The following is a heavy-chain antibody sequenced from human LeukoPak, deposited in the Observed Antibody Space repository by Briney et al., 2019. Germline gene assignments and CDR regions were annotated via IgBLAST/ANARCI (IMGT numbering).Heavy chain of an antibody. Sequence: SETLSLTCTVSGGSISRYYWSWIRQPPGKGLEWIGYIYYSGSTNYNPSLKSRVTISLDTSKNQFTLNLSSVTAADTAVYYCARHSVVGATTFDYWGQGTLVTVSS. J-gene: IGHJ4*02. D-gene: IGHD1-26*01. CDR2: IYYSGST. V-gene: IGHV4-59*01. CDR3: ARHSVVGATTFDY. CDR1: GGSISRYY.